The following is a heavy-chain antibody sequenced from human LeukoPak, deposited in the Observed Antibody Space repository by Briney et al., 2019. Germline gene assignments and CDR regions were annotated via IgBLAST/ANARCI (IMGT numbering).Heavy chain of an antibody. J-gene: IGHJ3*02. Sequence: PGGSLRLSCAASGFTFSSYWMSWVRQPPGKGLEWVGEIYHSGSTNYNPSLRRRVTISVDKYKNQFSLKLSSVTAADTAVYYCPGDHGSGYWGAFDIWGQGTMVTGSS. V-gene: IGHV4-4*02. CDR3: PGDHGSGYWGAFDI. CDR2: IYHSGST. CDR1: GFTFSSYW. D-gene: IGHD3-10*01.